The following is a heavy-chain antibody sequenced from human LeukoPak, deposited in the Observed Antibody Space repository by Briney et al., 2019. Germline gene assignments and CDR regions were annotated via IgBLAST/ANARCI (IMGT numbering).Heavy chain of an antibody. CDR3: ATDGSGGCTQYNWFDP. Sequence: GGSLRFSSAAAGFTFSRYWMNWVRRAPGKGLEWVANIKQDGGEKYYLDSVKGRFTISRDNAKNSLYLQMDNLRAEDTAVYYCATDGSGGCTQYNWFDPWGQGTLVTVSS. CDR1: GFTFSRYW. D-gene: IGHD2-8*01. V-gene: IGHV3-7*01. CDR2: IKQDGGEK. J-gene: IGHJ5*02.